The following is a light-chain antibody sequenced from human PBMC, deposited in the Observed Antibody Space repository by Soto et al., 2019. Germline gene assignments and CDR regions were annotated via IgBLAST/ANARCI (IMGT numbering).Light chain of an antibody. CDR1: QSLLHSNGYNY. Sequence: DLVMTQSPLSLPVTPGEPASISCRSSQSLLHSNGYNYLDWYLQKPGQSPQLLIYLGSNRASGVPDSVSGSGSGTDFTLKISRVEAEDVGVYYCMQALQTPPYTFGQGTKLEIK. V-gene: IGKV2-28*01. CDR2: LGS. J-gene: IGKJ2*01. CDR3: MQALQTPPYT.